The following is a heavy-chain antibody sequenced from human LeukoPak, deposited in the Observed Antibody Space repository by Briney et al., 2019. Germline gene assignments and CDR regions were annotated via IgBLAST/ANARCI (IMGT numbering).Heavy chain of an antibody. D-gene: IGHD5-24*01. V-gene: IGHV3-48*01. CDR1: EFTFSSYN. J-gene: IGHJ4*02. Sequence: GGSLRLSCAASEFTFSSYNMNWVRQAPGKGLEWVSYISSSSNSIYYADSVKGRFTISRDDSKNTLYLQMNSLRGEDTAVYSCARGQRRHVDMAPSFDYWGQGTLVTVSS. CDR2: ISSSSNSI. CDR3: ARGQRRHVDMAPSFDY.